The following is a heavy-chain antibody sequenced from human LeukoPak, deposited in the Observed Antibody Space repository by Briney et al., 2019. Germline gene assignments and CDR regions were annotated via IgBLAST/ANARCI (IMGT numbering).Heavy chain of an antibody. CDR1: GYTFTSYG. CDR3: ARDPDIVATMGQAFDY. Sequence: ASVKVSCKASGYTFTSYGISWVRQAPGQGLEWMGWISAYNGNTNYAQKLQGRVTMTTDTSTSTAYMELRSLRSDDTAVYYCARDPDIVATMGQAFDYWAREPWSPSPQ. CDR2: ISAYNGNT. J-gene: IGHJ4*02. D-gene: IGHD5-12*01. V-gene: IGHV1-18*01.